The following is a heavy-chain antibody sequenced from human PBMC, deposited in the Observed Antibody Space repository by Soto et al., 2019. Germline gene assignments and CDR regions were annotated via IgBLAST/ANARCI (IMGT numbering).Heavy chain of an antibody. CDR1: GFTFITYA. Sequence: GGSLRLSCAASGFTFITYAMNWVRQAPGKGLEWVSAISGGGGSTYYADSVKGRVTISRDNSKNTLYLQMNSLRAEDTAVYYCAKVSLGALTFTDYYYYGLDVWGQGTTVTVSS. CDR3: AKVSLGALTFTDYYYYGLDV. CDR2: ISGGGGST. V-gene: IGHV3-23*01. J-gene: IGHJ6*02. D-gene: IGHD1-26*01.